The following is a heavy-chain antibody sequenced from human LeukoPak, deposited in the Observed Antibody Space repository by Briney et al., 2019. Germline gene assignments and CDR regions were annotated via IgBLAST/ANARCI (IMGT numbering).Heavy chain of an antibody. V-gene: IGHV3-74*01. CDR3: ARVSCDYTTRKYPFDY. J-gene: IGHJ4*02. CDR2: LSTDGSST. Sequence: PGGSLRLSCAASGFTFSSYWMHWVRQAPGQGLVWLSRLSTDGSSTDYADSVKGRFTISRDNAKNTLYLQMNSLRAEDTAVYYCARVSCDYTTRKYPFDYWGQGTLVTVSS. CDR1: GFTFSSYW. D-gene: IGHD3-3*01.